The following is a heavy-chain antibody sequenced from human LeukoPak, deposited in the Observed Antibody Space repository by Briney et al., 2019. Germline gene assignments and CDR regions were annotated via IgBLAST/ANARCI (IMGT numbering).Heavy chain of an antibody. J-gene: IGHJ6*02. D-gene: IGHD3-9*01. V-gene: IGHV1-2*02. CDR1: GYTFTGYY. CDR3: ARVKDILTGYYADYYYYGMDV. Sequence: GASVKVSCKASGYTFTGYYMHWVRQAPGQGHEWMGWINPNSGGTNYAQKFQGRVTMTRDTSISTAYMELSRLRSDDTAVYYCARVKDILTGYYADYYYYGMDVWGQGTTVTVSS. CDR2: INPNSGGT.